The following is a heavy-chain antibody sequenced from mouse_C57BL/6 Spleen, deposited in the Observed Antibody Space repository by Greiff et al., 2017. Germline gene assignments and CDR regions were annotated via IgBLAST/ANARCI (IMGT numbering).Heavy chain of an antibody. CDR1: GYTFTSYW. D-gene: IGHD1-1*01. CDR3: ARGGITSVVPQAWFAY. CDR2: INPSTGGS. V-gene: IGHV1-53*01. Sequence: QVQLQQSGTELVKPGASVKLSCKASGYTFTSYWMHWVKQRPGQGLEWIGNINPSTGGSNYNEKFKSKGTLTVDKSSSPAYMQLSSLTSEDSAVYYCARGGITSVVPQAWFAYWGQGTLVTVSA. J-gene: IGHJ3*01.